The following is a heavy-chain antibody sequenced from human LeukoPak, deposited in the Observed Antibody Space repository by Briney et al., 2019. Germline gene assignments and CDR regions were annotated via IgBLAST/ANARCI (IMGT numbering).Heavy chain of an antibody. J-gene: IGHJ4*02. CDR1: GFTFSSYE. Sequence: GGSLRLSCAASGFTFSSYEMNWVRQAPGKGLEWVSYISSSGSTIYYADSVKGRFTISRDNAKNSLYLQMNSLRAEDTAVYYCSKAGNVAGTFDYWGQGTLVTVSS. CDR3: SKAGNVAGTFDY. V-gene: IGHV3-48*03. CDR2: ISSSGSTI. D-gene: IGHD6-19*01.